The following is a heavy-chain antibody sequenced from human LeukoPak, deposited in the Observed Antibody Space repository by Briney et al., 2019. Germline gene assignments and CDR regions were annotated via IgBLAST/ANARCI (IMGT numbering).Heavy chain of an antibody. CDR1: GFTFSSYG. J-gene: IGHJ6*02. CDR3: AKDRPYYGMDV. Sequence: GRSLRLSCAASGFTFSSYGMHWVRQAPGKGLEWVAVIAYDGSNKYYADSVKGRFTISRDKSKNTLYLQMNSLRAEDTAVYYCAKDRPYYGMDVWGQGTTVTVS. V-gene: IGHV3-30*18. CDR2: IAYDGSNK.